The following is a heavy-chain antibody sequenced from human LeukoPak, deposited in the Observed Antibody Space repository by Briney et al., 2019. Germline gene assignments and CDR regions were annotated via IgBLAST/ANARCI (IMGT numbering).Heavy chain of an antibody. CDR1: GFTFSSYS. Sequence: PGGSLRLSCAASGFTFSSYSMNWVRQAPGKGLEWVSSISSSSSYIYYADSVKGRFTISRDNAKNSLYLQMNSLRAEDTAVYYCARDGSGYDPNFDYWGQGTLVTVSS. CDR2: ISSSSSYI. V-gene: IGHV3-21*01. J-gene: IGHJ4*02. D-gene: IGHD5-12*01. CDR3: ARDGSGYDPNFDY.